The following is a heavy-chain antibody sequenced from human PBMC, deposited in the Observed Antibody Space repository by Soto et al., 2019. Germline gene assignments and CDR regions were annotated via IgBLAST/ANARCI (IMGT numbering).Heavy chain of an antibody. V-gene: IGHV3-23*01. CDR2: ISDSGGST. CDR3: AKPLEPGHCSGGSCYVRWFDP. Sequence: EVQLLESGGGLVQPGGSLRLSCAASGITFSSYAMSWVRQAPGKGLEWVSSISDSGGSTFYADSVKGRFTISRDNSKNTVYLQMNSLRVEDTAFYYCAKPLEPGHCSGGSCYVRWFDPWGQGTLVTVSS. J-gene: IGHJ5*02. CDR1: GITFSSYA. D-gene: IGHD2-15*01.